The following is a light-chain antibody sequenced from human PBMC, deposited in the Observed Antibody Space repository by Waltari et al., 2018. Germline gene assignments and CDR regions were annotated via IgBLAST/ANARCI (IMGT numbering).Light chain of an antibody. CDR1: RGDVGSSNY. J-gene: IGLJ3*02. Sequence: QSALTQPASVSGSPGQSVIISCTGSRGDVGSSNYVSWYQQRPGKTPKVIIYDVGVRPSGISKRFSGSKSDNTASLTISGLQAEDEADYFCSSYTTSKTWVFGGGTRVIVL. V-gene: IGLV2-14*03. CDR3: SSYTTSKTWV. CDR2: DVG.